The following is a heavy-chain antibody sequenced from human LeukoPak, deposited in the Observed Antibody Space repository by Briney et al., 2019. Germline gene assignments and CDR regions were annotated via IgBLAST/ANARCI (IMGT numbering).Heavy chain of an antibody. V-gene: IGHV3-7*01. CDR1: GFIFTNYW. Sequence: GGSLRLSCAASGFIFTNYWMSWVRQALGKGPEWVANIKQDESKTYYVDSVKGRFTISRDNAKNSLYLQMNSLRAEDTAVYYCARDASLYCSGDSCYWAFDRWGQGTLVTVSS. CDR3: ARDASLYCSGDSCYWAFDR. J-gene: IGHJ5*02. CDR2: IKQDESKT. D-gene: IGHD2-15*01.